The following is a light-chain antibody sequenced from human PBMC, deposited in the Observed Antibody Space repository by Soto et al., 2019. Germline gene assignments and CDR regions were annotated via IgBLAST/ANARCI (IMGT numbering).Light chain of an antibody. CDR2: EDS. CDR1: KMGEKY. J-gene: IGLJ2*01. CDR3: QAWDSSTVV. Sequence: SYELTQAPSVSVSPGQTANITCSGDKMGEKYACWYQQKPGQSPVLVIYEDSKRPSGIPERFSGSNSGNTATLTISGTQAMDEADYYCQAWDSSTVVFGGGTKVTVL. V-gene: IGLV3-1*01.